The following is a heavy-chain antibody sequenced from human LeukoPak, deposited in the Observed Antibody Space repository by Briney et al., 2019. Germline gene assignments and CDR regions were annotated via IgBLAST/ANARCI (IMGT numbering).Heavy chain of an antibody. D-gene: IGHD2-8*01. CDR3: ASGSFCTNGVCYKGFDY. CDR2: IKSDGSTT. V-gene: IGHV3-74*01. Sequence: PGGSLRRSCAASGFTFSTSWMHWVRQAPGKGLVWVSRIKSDGSTTTYADSVKGRFTISRDNAKNTLFLQMNSLRAEDTAVYYCASGSFCTNGVCYKGFDYWGQGTLVSVSS. CDR1: GFTFSTSW. J-gene: IGHJ4*02.